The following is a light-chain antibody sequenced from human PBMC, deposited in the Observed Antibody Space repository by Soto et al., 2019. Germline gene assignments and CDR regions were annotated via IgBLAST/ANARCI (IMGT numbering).Light chain of an antibody. J-gene: IGKJ4*01. Sequence: DIQMTQSPSSLSAAVGDRVTITCRASQDMKNYLNWYQHKPGKAPQLLIYDASFLETGVPPRFSGSGSGTDITFTITSLQTEDIATYYCQQSDHVPFFGGGTKVEIK. V-gene: IGKV1-33*01. CDR3: QQSDHVPF. CDR1: QDMKNY. CDR2: DAS.